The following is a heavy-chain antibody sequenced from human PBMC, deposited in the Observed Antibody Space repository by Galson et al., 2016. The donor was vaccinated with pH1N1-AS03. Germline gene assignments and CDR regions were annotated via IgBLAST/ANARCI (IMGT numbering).Heavy chain of an antibody. CDR2: IDSDGSNT. V-gene: IGHV3-74*01. Sequence: LRLSCAVSGFTFSSYWMHWVRHLPGKGLVWVSGIDSDGSNTYYADSVRGRFTISRDNAKNTMYLQMNSLRAEDTALYYCADPFGLPWGQGTVVTVS. CDR1: GFTFSSYW. D-gene: IGHD2/OR15-2a*01. CDR3: ADPFGLP. J-gene: IGHJ3*01.